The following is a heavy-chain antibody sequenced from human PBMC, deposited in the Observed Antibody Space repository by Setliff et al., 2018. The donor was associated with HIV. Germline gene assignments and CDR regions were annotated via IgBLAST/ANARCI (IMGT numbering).Heavy chain of an antibody. V-gene: IGHV3-15*01. CDR2: IRNKKNGGTT. Sequence: GGSLRLSCAAAGFTFSNAWITWVRQAPGKGLEWVARIRNKKNGGTTYYAAPVEGRFTISRDDSKNTLSLQMNSLTSEDTAVYFCTRSYYYWGQGTLVTVSS. D-gene: IGHD3-10*01. CDR3: TRSYYY. J-gene: IGHJ4*02. CDR1: GFTFSNAW.